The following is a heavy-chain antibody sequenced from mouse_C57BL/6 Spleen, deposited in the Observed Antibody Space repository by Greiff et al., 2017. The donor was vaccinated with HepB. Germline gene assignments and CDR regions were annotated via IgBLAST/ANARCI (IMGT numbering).Heavy chain of an antibody. CDR1: GFTFTSYW. Sequence: VQLQQSGAELVKPGASVKLSCTASGFTFTSYWMQWVKQRPGQGLEWIGEIDPSDGYTNYNPKFKGKATLTVDTSSSTAYMQLSSLTSEDSAVYDCARGCYGYEYAMDYWGQGTSVTVSS. CDR2: IDPSDGYT. J-gene: IGHJ4*01. CDR3: ARGCYGYEYAMDY. V-gene: IGHV1-50*01. D-gene: IGHD2-2*01.